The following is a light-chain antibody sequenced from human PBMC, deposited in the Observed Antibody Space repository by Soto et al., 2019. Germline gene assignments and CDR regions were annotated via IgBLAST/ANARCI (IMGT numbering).Light chain of an antibody. CDR1: SSNIGGNY. J-gene: IGLJ2*01. V-gene: IGLV1-47*01. CDR2: RNN. CDR3: SAWDDSLSVV. Sequence: QSVLTQPPSASGTPGQRVTISCSGSSSNIGGNYVYWYQQLPGTAPKLLIYRNNQRPSGVPDRFSCSKSGTSASLAISGLRSEDDDYYYCSAWDDSLSVVFGGGTKLTVL.